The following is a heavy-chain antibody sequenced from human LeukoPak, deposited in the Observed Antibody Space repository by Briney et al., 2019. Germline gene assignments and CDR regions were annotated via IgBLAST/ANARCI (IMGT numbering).Heavy chain of an antibody. D-gene: IGHD3-3*01. Sequence: NPSETLSLTCAVYGVSFSGYYWSWIRQPPGKGLEWIGEINHSGSTNYNPSLKSRVTISVDTSKNQFSLKLSSVTAADTAVYYCARMYYDFWSGYSPFDYWGQGTLVTVSS. CDR3: ARMYYDFWSGYSPFDY. CDR2: INHSGST. V-gene: IGHV4-34*01. J-gene: IGHJ4*02. CDR1: GVSFSGYY.